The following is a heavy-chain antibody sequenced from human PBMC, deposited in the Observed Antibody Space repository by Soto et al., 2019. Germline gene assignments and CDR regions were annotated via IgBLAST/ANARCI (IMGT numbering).Heavy chain of an antibody. J-gene: IGHJ4*02. CDR3: AKDVGATWESFDY. V-gene: IGHV3-23*04. CDR1: GFTFTNYD. CDR2: ISGSGGST. D-gene: IGHD1-26*01. Sequence: EVQVVESGGGLVQPGGSLRLSCAASGFTFTNYDFHWVRQAPGKGLEWVSAISGSGGSTYYADSVKGRFTISRDNSKNTLYLQMNSLRAEDTAVYYCAKDVGATWESFDYWGQGTLVTVSS.